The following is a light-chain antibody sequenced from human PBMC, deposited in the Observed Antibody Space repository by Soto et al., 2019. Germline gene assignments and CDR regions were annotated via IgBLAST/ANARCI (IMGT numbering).Light chain of an antibody. J-gene: IGKJ1*01. CDR2: DAS. CDR3: QQYNSYWGT. V-gene: IGKV1-5*01. Sequence: DIQMTQSPSTLSASVGDRVTITCRAIQSISSWLAWYQQKPGKAPKLLIYDASSLESGVPSRFSGSGSGTEFTLTISSLQPDDFATYYCQQYNSYWGTFGQGTKVDI. CDR1: QSISSW.